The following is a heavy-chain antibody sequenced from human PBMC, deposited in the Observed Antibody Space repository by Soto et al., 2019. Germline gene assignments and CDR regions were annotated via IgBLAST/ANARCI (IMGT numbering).Heavy chain of an antibody. Sequence: SQTLSLTCAISGDSVSSNSAAWNWIRQSPSRGLEWLGRTYYRSKWYNDYAVSVKSRVTINPDTSKNQFSLKLSSVTAADTAVYYCARGDPLLWFGEKVYYGMDVWGQGTTVTVSS. J-gene: IGHJ6*02. V-gene: IGHV6-1*01. CDR3: ARGDPLLWFGEKVYYGMDV. CDR2: TYYRSKWYN. D-gene: IGHD3-10*01. CDR1: GDSVSSNSAA.